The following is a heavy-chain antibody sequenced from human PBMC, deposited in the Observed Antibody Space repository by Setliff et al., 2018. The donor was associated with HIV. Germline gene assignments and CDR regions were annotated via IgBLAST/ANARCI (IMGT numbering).Heavy chain of an antibody. CDR1: GFTFNIYS. CDR3: ARVLTRGYSGYYDY. Sequence: LRLSCTASGFTFNIYSMNWVRQAPGKGLEWVSYISSSGSAIYYADSVKGQFTISRDNAKNSLYLQMNSLRAEDTAIYYCARVLTRGYSGYYDYWGQGTLVTVSS. V-gene: IGHV3-48*03. CDR2: ISSSGSAI. D-gene: IGHD5-12*01. J-gene: IGHJ4*02.